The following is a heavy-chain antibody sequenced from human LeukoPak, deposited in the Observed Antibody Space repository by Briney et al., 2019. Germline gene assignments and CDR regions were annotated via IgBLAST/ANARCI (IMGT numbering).Heavy chain of an antibody. J-gene: IGHJ4*02. V-gene: IGHV4-39*01. CDR1: GGSISSSTYY. CDR2: IYYSGST. D-gene: IGHD4-17*01. Sequence: SETLSLTCSVPGGSISSSTYYWGWIRQPPGKGLEWIGSIYYSGSTYYNPSLKSRLTISVDTSKNQFSLKLNSVTAADTAVYYCARHDYGDYSSFDYWGQGTLVTVSS. CDR3: ARHDYGDYSSFDY.